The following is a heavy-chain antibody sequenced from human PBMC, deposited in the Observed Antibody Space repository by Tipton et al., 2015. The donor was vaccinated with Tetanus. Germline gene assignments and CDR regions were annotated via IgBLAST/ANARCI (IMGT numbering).Heavy chain of an antibody. Sequence: SLRLSCATSGLFFKNAWMNWVRQAPGKGLEWVGRIKNKADGGTTDYSARVKDRFSISRDDSKDTLFLQMNSLKTEDTAVHYCPTSGIVGSGYRVGYWGRGALVVVSS. D-gene: IGHD1-26*01. V-gene: IGHV3-15*07. CDR3: PTSGIVGSGYRVGY. J-gene: IGHJ4*02. CDR2: IKNKADGGTT. CDR1: GLFFKNAW.